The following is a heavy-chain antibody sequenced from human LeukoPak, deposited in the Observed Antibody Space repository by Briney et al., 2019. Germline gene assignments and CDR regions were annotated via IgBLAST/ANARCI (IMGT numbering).Heavy chain of an antibody. CDR2: ISGSGDST. Sequence: GGSLRLSCAASGVTFSNYGMSWVRQAPGKGLEWVSYISGSGDSTYYVDSVKGRFTISRDNSKNTLYLQMNNVRVEDTALYYCAKPGWSSIICYAPLNWGQGTLVTVSS. CDR3: AKPGWSSIICYAPLN. CDR1: GVTFSNYG. D-gene: IGHD2-2*01. J-gene: IGHJ4*02. V-gene: IGHV3-23*01.